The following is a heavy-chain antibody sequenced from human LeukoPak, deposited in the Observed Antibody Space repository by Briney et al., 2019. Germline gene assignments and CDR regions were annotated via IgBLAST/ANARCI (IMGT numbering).Heavy chain of an antibody. D-gene: IGHD5-24*01. Sequence: GGSLRLSCAASGFTFSSYAMHWVRQAPGKGLEWVAVISYDGSNKYYADSVKGRFTISRDNSKNTLYLQMNGLRAEDTAVYYCAKDALERASGMATIYVGYWGQGTLVTVSS. J-gene: IGHJ4*02. CDR1: GFTFSSYA. V-gene: IGHV3-30-3*01. CDR3: AKDALERASGMATIYVGY. CDR2: ISYDGSNK.